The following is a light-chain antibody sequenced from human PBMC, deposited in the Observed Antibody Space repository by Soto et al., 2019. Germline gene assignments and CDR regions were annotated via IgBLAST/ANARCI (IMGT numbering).Light chain of an antibody. V-gene: IGLV2-11*01. J-gene: IGLJ2*01. CDR3: CSYAGSYTVI. Sequence: QSALTQPRSVSGSPGQSVTISCTGTSSDVGRFNYVSWYQQNPGKAPKIIIYDVTRRLSGVPDRFFGSKSGNTAYLTISGLQAEDEAEYFCCSYAGSYTVIFGGGTKVTVL. CDR2: DVT. CDR1: SSDVGRFNY.